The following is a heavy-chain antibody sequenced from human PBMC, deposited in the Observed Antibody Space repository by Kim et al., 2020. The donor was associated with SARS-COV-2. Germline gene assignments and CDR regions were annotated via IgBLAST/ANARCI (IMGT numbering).Heavy chain of an antibody. CDR3: ARHGGRSSGWFMGPQHVEDQGEYVDS. CDR2: IYPGDSDT. J-gene: IGHJ4*02. V-gene: IGHV5-51*01. D-gene: IGHD6-19*01. Sequence: GESLKISCKGSGYSFTSYWIGWVRQMPGKGLEWMGIIYPGDSDTRYSPSFQGQVTISADKSISTAYLQWSSLKASDTAMYYCARHGGRSSGWFMGPQHVEDQGEYVDSWGQGTLVTVSS. CDR1: GYSFTSYW.